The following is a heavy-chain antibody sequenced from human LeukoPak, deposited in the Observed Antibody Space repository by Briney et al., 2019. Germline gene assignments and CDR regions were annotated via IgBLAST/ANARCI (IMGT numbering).Heavy chain of an antibody. Sequence: GGSLRLSCAASGFTFSSYAMSWVRQAPGKGLEWVSAISGSGGSTYYADAVKGRFTFSRDNSKNMLYLQMSSLRAEDTAVYYCATRTDSFPIDYWGQGTLVTVSS. V-gene: IGHV3-23*01. CDR1: GFTFSSYA. J-gene: IGHJ4*02. CDR2: ISGSGGST. D-gene: IGHD2-15*01. CDR3: ATRTDSFPIDY.